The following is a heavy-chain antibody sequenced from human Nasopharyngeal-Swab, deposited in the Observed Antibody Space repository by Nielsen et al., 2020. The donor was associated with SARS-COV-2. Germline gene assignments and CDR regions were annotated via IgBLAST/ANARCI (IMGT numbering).Heavy chain of an antibody. CDR3: ARGRGGRYVDY. V-gene: IGHV4-34*01. J-gene: IGHJ4*02. CDR1: GGSISSYY. Sequence: SETLSLTCTVSGGSISSYYWSWIRQPPGKGLEWIGEINHSGSTSYNPSLKSRVTISVDTSKNQFSLKLGSVTAADTAVYYCARGRGGRYVDYWGQGTLVTVSS. CDR2: INHSGST. D-gene: IGHD1-26*01.